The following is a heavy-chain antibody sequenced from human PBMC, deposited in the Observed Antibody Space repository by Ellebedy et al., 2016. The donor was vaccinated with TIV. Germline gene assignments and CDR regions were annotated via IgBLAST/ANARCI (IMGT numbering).Heavy chain of an antibody. CDR3: ARLPYYYASGTYSPFDF. J-gene: IGHJ4*02. V-gene: IGHV5-51*01. CDR1: GYTFPNYL. Sequence: GESLKISXKGSGYTFPNYLIAWVRQMPGKGLEWMGIVSPDDSSNKISPSFQGRVTISADKSSSTAYLQWSSLKASDTAMHFCARLPYYYASGTYSPFDFWGQGTLVTVSS. CDR2: VSPDDSSN. D-gene: IGHD3-10*01.